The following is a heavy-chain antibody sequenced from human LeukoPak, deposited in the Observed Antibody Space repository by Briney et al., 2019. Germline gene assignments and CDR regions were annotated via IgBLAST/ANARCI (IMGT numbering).Heavy chain of an antibody. CDR3: ARGNSGIYGFDI. CDR2: IYPDDSQT. CDR1: GYYFNNYW. J-gene: IGHJ3*02. Sequence: GESLKISCKGSGYYFNNYWITWVRQMPGKGLEWMGIIYPDDSQTRYSPSFQGQVTISADKSISTAYLQWSSLKASDTAMYYCARGNSGIYGFDIWGQGTMVTVSS. V-gene: IGHV5-51*01. D-gene: IGHD1-26*01.